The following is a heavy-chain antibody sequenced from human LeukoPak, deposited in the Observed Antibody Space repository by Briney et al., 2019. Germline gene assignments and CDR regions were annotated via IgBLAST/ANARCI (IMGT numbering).Heavy chain of an antibody. CDR3: ARLGAGPTYYDFWSGYSSFYFDY. CDR2: IHYSGNT. Sequence: PSETLSLTCTVSGGSTSSSNYYWGWIRQPPGKGLEWIGGIHYSGNTYYNPSLKSRVTISVDTTKNQFSLKLSSVTAADTAVYYCARLGAGPTYYDFWSGYSSFYFDYWGQGTLVTVSS. V-gene: IGHV4-39*01. D-gene: IGHD3-3*01. J-gene: IGHJ4*02. CDR1: GGSTSSSNYY.